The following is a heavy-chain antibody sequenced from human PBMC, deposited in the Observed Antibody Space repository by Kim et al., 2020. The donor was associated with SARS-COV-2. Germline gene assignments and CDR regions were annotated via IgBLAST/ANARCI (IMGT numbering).Heavy chain of an antibody. CDR2: VSHRDGNT. J-gene: IGHJ4*02. Sequence: GGSLRLSCAXSGXXFXSYTMAWVRQVPGKGLEWVAAVSHRDGNTYYADSVKGRFTISRDNSKRTQYLQMNSLRAEDTAVYYCATQYGAGSYYVADFDYWGQGTLVTVSS. CDR3: ATQYGAGSYYVADFDY. CDR1: GXXFXSYT. D-gene: IGHD3-10*01. V-gene: IGHV3-23*01.